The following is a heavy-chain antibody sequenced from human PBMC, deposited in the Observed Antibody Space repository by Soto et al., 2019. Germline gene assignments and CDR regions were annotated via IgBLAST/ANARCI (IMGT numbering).Heavy chain of an antibody. Sequence: PSETLSLTCTVSGGSISSSSYYWGWIRQPPGKGLEWIGSIYYSGSTYYNPSLKSRVTISVDTSKNQFSLKLSSVTAADTAVYYCARHIKGYCSGGSCTGFRFDPWGQGTLVTVSS. CDR2: IYYSGST. V-gene: IGHV4-39*01. D-gene: IGHD2-15*01. CDR1: GGSISSSSYY. CDR3: ARHIKGYCSGGSCTGFRFDP. J-gene: IGHJ5*02.